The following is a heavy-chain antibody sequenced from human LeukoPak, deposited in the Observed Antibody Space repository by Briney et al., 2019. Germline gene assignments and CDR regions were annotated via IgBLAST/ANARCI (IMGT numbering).Heavy chain of an antibody. Sequence: GGSLRLSCAASGFTFSNYAMNWVRQAPGKGLEWVSGISWNSGSIGYADSVKGRFTISRDNAKNSLYLQMNSLRAEDMALYYCAKDLCSSTSCYAFDIWGQGTMVTVSS. CDR1: GFTFSNYA. V-gene: IGHV3-9*03. CDR3: AKDLCSSTSCYAFDI. CDR2: ISWNSGSI. D-gene: IGHD2-2*01. J-gene: IGHJ3*02.